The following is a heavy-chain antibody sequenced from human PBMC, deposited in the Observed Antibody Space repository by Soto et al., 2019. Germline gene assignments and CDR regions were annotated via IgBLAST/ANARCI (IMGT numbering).Heavy chain of an antibody. D-gene: IGHD6-19*01. CDR3: SRNSGWYTHAY. CDR2: ISYSGST. J-gene: IGHJ4*02. Sequence: PSETLSLTCTVSGDPISGHFWTWIRQPPGKGLEWIGYISYSGSTNYNTSLKSRVTISLDTSKNQFSLKLNSLTASDTVLFFCSRNSGWYTHAYSGQRTLVPVSS. V-gene: IGHV4-59*11. CDR1: GDPISGHF.